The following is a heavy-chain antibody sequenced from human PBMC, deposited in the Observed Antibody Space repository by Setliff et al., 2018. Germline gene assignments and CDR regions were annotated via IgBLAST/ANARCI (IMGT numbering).Heavy chain of an antibody. Sequence: SWIRQPPGKALEWLALIYWDDDKRYSPSLKSRLTITKDTSKNQVVLTMTNMDPVDTATYYCARIPYYYDSSGYYYYGMDVWGQGTTVTVSS. V-gene: IGHV2-5*08. D-gene: IGHD3-22*01. CDR2: IYWDDDK. J-gene: IGHJ6*02. CDR3: ARIPYYYDSSGYYYYGMDV.